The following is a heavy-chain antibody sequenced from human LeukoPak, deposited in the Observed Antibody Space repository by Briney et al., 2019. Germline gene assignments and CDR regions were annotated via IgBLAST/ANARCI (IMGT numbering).Heavy chain of an antibody. CDR1: GGSFSSYY. V-gene: IGHV4-34*01. D-gene: IGHD4-17*01. J-gene: IGHJ4*01. CDR3: APIFGDYSDFDS. CDR2: IKHTGGT. Sequence: SETLSLTCAVYGGSFSSYYSSWIRQPPGKGLEWIGEIKHTGGTNYNPSLRSRVTISLDTSKNQFSLRLSSVTAADTAVYYCAPIFGDYSDFDSWGQGTLVTVSS.